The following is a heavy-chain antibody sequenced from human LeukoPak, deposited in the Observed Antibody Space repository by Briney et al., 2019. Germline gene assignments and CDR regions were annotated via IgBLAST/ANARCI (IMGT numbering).Heavy chain of an antibody. CDR3: ARTFYDYVWGSYFY. Sequence: PSETLSLTCAVYGGSFSGYYWSWIRQPPGKGLEWIGEINHSGSTNYNPSLKSRVTISVDTSKNQFSLKLSSVTAADTAVYYCARTFYDYVWGSYFYWGQGTLVTVSS. J-gene: IGHJ4*02. CDR2: INHSGST. V-gene: IGHV4-34*01. D-gene: IGHD3-16*01. CDR1: GGSFSGYY.